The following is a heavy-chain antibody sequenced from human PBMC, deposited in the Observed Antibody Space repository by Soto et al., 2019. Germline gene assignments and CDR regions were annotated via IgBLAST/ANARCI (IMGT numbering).Heavy chain of an antibody. D-gene: IGHD3-9*01. J-gene: IGHJ5*02. CDR3: ARSDPMTGYYAPDR. V-gene: IGHV3-21*06. Sequence: EVQLVESGGGQVKPGGSLSISCVASGFTFTRYSMSWVRQAPGKGLEWVASLRSSSNYIYHADSVKGRFTISRDNAKNTIYLQMNSLRAADTAVYYCARSDPMTGYYAPDRRVQGTLGNVAS. CDR1: GFTFTRYS. CDR2: LRSSSNYI.